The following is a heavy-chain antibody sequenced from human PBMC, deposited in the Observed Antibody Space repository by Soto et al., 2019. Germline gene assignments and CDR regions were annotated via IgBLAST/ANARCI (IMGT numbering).Heavy chain of an antibody. CDR1: GGSISSGDYY. D-gene: IGHD2-15*01. V-gene: IGHV4-30-4*01. J-gene: IGHJ4*02. CDR3: ARGRYCSGGSCYYFDY. Sequence: SETLSLTCTVSGGSISSGDYYWSWIRQPPGKGLEWIGYIYYSGSTYYSPSLKSRVTISVDTSKNQFSLKLSSVTAADTAVYYCARGRYCSGGSCYYFDYWGQGTLVTVSS. CDR2: IYYSGST.